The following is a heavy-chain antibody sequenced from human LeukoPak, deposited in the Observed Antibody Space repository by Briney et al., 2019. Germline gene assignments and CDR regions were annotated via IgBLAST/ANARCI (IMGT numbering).Heavy chain of an antibody. CDR3: ARLGAATIVNSYYYYMDV. CDR2: ISSSSSTI. Sequence: GGSLRLSCAASGFTFSSYSMNWVRQAPGKGLEWVSYISSSSSTIYYADSVKGRFTISRDNAKNSLYLQMNSLRAEDTAVYYCARLGAATIVNSYYYYMDVWGKGTTVTVSS. CDR1: GFTFSSYS. J-gene: IGHJ6*03. V-gene: IGHV3-48*01. D-gene: IGHD5-12*01.